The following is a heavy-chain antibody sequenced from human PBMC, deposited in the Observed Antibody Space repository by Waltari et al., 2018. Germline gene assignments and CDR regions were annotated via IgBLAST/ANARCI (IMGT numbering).Heavy chain of an antibody. CDR1: GGSFSGYY. J-gene: IGHJ5*02. D-gene: IGHD2-8*02. Sequence: QVQLQQWGAGLLKPSETLSLTCAVYGGSFSGYYWSWIRQPPGKGLEWIGEINHSGSTNYNPSLKSRVTISVDTSKNQFSLKLSSVTAADTAVYYCARGPTRYCTGGVCTIDPWGQGTLVTVSS. V-gene: IGHV4-34*01. CDR2: INHSGST. CDR3: ARGPTRYCTGGVCTIDP.